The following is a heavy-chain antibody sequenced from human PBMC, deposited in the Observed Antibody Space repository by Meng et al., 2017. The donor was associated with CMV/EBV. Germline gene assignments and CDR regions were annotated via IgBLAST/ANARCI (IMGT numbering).Heavy chain of an antibody. D-gene: IGHD2-21*02. Sequence: SETLSLTCAVYSGSLSGYFWSWIRQPTGKGLEWIGEINHSGTTSYNPSLKSRVTISVDTSKNQFSLKLSSVTAADTAVYYCARGVTWNWYFDLWGRGTLVTVSS. J-gene: IGHJ2*01. CDR2: INHSGTT. V-gene: IGHV4-34*01. CDR1: SGSLSGYF. CDR3: ARGVTWNWYFDL.